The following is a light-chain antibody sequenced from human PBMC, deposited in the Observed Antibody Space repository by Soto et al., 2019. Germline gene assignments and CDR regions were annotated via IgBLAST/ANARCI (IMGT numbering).Light chain of an antibody. CDR1: QSIDTW. CDR2: KAS. V-gene: IGKV1-5*03. Sequence: DIPMTQSPSALSASVGDTVAMTCRASQSIDTWLAWHQQKPGRAPKLLISKASILESGVPSRFSGSGSGTDFTLTISSLQPEDFATYSCLQDYSYPLTFGGGTKVDIK. J-gene: IGKJ4*01. CDR3: LQDYSYPLT.